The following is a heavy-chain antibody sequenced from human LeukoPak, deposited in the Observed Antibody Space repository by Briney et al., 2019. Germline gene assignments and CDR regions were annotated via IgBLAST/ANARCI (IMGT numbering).Heavy chain of an antibody. D-gene: IGHD3-22*01. Sequence: SETLSLTCTVSGGSISSYYWSWIRQPPGKGLEWIGCIYYSGSTNYNPSLKSRVTISVDTSKNQFSLKLSSVTAADTAVYYCAREYYYDSSGYYPSGGEAFDIWGQGTMVTVSS. V-gene: IGHV4-59*01. J-gene: IGHJ3*02. CDR1: GGSISSYY. CDR3: AREYYYDSSGYYPSGGEAFDI. CDR2: IYYSGST.